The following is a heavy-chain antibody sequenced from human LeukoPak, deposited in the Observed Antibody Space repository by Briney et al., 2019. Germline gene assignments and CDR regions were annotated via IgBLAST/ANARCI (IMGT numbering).Heavy chain of an antibody. CDR1: GFSFSSYS. D-gene: IGHD6-13*01. Sequence: PGGSLRLSCVASGFSFSSYSMNWVRQAPGKGLEWVSSISFSGNYIYYSDSVKGRFTISRDNAKNSLYLQMNSLRTEDTAVYFCARDSYSSSRNDYWGQGTLVTVSS. V-gene: IGHV3-21*01. CDR3: ARDSYSSSRNDY. J-gene: IGHJ4*02. CDR2: ISFSGNYI.